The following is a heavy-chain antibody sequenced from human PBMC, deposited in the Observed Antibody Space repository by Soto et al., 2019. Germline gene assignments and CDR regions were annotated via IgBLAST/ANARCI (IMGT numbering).Heavy chain of an antibody. J-gene: IGHJ4*02. Sequence: ASVKVSCKTSGFTFSSSAVHWVRQARGHRLQWIGWINAGNGNTKYSQKFQGRVTITRDTSASTAYMELSSLRSEDTAVYYCARGLNGYLHYFDYWGQGTPVTVSS. CDR2: INAGNGNT. CDR3: ARGLNGYLHYFDY. D-gene: IGHD5-18*01. CDR1: GFTFSSSA. V-gene: IGHV1-3*01.